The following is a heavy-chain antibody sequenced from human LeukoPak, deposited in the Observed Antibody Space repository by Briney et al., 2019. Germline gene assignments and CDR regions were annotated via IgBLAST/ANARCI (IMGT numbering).Heavy chain of an antibody. CDR1: GGSISSYY. J-gene: IGHJ5*02. Sequence: SETLSLTCTVSGGSISSYYWSWIRQPPGKGLEWIGYIYYSGSTNYNPSLKSRVTISVDTSKNQFSLKLSSVTAADTAVYYCATGRWGSSWYRGFDPWGQGTLATVSS. D-gene: IGHD6-13*01. V-gene: IGHV4-59*08. CDR3: ATGRWGSSWYRGFDP. CDR2: IYYSGST.